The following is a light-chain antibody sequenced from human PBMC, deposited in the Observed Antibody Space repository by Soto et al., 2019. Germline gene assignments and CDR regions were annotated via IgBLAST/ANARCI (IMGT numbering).Light chain of an antibody. V-gene: IGKV1-33*01. J-gene: IGKJ5*01. CDR3: QQYENLPT. Sequence: DIQMTQSPSSLSASVGDRVTITCQASQNINNYLNWYQQKPGRAPKLLIYDASNLEAGVPSRFRGSGSRTDFTFTISLLQPEDIATYYCQQYENLPTFGQGTRLEIK. CDR1: QNINNY. CDR2: DAS.